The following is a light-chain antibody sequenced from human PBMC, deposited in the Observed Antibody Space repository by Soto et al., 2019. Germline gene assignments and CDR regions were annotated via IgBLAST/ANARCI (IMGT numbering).Light chain of an antibody. CDR2: AAS. Sequence: IHRTRSPSVLSPSIGERVTITCRASQFISTSLAWYQVKPGKAPKLLIYAASTLESGVPSRFSATVSGTEFSLTITSLQPEDFATYYCQQLFDSPITFGQGTRLEI. CDR1: QFISTS. J-gene: IGKJ5*01. CDR3: QQLFDSPIT. V-gene: IGKV1-9*01.